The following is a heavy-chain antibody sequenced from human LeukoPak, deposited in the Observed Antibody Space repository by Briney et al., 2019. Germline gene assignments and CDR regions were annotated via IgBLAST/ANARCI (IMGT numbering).Heavy chain of an antibody. D-gene: IGHD2-15*01. Sequence: GGSLRLSCAASGLTFSNSALSWVRQAPGKGLQWVSSISGSGLDTHYADSVKGRFTVSRDNSKNTLYLQMNSLRAEDTAVYYCAKDIVRIVVVVAAPYYYYGMDVWGQGTTVTVSS. J-gene: IGHJ6*02. CDR3: AKDIVRIVVVVAAPYYYYGMDV. CDR1: GLTFSNSA. CDR2: ISGSGLDT. V-gene: IGHV3-23*01.